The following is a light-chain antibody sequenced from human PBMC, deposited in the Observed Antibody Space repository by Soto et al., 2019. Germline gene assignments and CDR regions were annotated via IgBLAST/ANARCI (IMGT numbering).Light chain of an antibody. CDR1: SSDFGYYNY. CDR3: SSYTSSSTLV. V-gene: IGLV2-14*01. J-gene: IGLJ2*01. CDR2: DVS. Sequence: QSALTQPASVSGSPGQSITISCTGTSSDFGYYNYVSWYQQHPGKAPKLMIYDVSNRPSGVSNRFSGSKSGNTASLTISGLQAEDEADYYCSSYTSSSTLVFGGGTKLTVL.